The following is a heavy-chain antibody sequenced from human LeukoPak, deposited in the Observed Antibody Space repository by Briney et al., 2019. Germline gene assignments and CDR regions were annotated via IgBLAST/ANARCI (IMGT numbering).Heavy chain of an antibody. Sequence: AGGSLRLSCAASGFTFSSYGMHWVRQAPGKGLEWVAFIRYDGSNKYYADSVKGRFTISRDNSKNTLYLQMNSLRAEGTAVYYCAKDSVTVPDYWGQGTLVTVSS. CDR3: AKDSVTVPDY. D-gene: IGHD4-17*01. J-gene: IGHJ4*02. CDR1: GFTFSSYG. CDR2: IRYDGSNK. V-gene: IGHV3-30*02.